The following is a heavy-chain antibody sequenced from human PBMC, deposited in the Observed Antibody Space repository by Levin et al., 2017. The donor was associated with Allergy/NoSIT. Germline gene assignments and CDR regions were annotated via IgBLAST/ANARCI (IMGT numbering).Heavy chain of an antibody. CDR2: ISSSSSYT. D-gene: IGHD6-13*01. V-gene: IGHV3-11*05. Sequence: GESLKISCAASGFTFSDYYMSWIRQAPGKGLEWVSYISSSSSYTNYADSVKGRFTISRDNAKNSLYLQMNSLRAEDTAVYYCARDLSKAYSGYDEIFIAAAGNYDYWGQGTLVTVSS. CDR1: GFTFSDYY. CDR3: ARDLSKAYSGYDEIFIAAAGNYDY. J-gene: IGHJ4*02.